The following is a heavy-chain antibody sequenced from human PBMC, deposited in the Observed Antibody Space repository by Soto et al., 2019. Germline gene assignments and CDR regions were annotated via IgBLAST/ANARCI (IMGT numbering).Heavy chain of an antibody. D-gene: IGHD3-16*01. CDR1: GYTFTSYD. J-gene: IGHJ6*03. CDR2: MNPNSGNT. Sequence: GASVKVSCKASGYTFTSYDINWVRQATGQGLEWMGWMNPNSGNTGYAQKFQGRVTMTRNTSISTAYMELSSLRSEDTAVYYCARGWGIFPVDYYYYMDVWGKGTTVTVS. CDR3: ARGWGIFPVDYYYYMDV. V-gene: IGHV1-8*01.